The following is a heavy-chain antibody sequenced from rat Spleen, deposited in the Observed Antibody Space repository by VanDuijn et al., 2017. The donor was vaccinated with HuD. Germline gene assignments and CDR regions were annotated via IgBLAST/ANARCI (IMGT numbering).Heavy chain of an antibody. CDR3: TSPFRWFAY. CDR1: GFSLISYA. CDR2: IWGDGST. J-gene: IGHJ3*01. Sequence: QVQLKESGPGLVQPSQTLSLTCTVSGFSLISYAVNWVRQPPGKGREWMGGIWGDGSTNNNSALKSRLSINRDTSKSQVFLKMNSLQTEDTAFYFCTSPFRWFAYWGQGTLVTVSS. V-gene: IGHV2-13*01.